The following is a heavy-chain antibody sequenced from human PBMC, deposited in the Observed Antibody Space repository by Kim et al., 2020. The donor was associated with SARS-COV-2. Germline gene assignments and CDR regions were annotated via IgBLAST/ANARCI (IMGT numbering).Heavy chain of an antibody. D-gene: IGHD6-19*01. CDR2: INGDGTST. Sequence: GGYLRLSCAASGFTFSYYWMHWVRQAPGKGLVWVSRINGDGTSTSYADSVKGRFTLSRDNAKNTLFLQMDSLRVEDTAVYYCAGDPDYRGWSHFDYWGQG. CDR1: GFTFSYYW. J-gene: IGHJ4*02. V-gene: IGHV3-74*01. CDR3: AGDPDYRGWSHFDY.